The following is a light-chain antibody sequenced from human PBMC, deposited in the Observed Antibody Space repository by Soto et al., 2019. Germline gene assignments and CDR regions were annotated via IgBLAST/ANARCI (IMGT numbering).Light chain of an antibody. CDR2: DVR. CDR3: SSYTSSTSRI. Sequence: QSALTQPASVSGSPGQSITISCTGTSSDVGAYNYVSWFQQHPGKAPKVMIYDVRNRPSGVSNRFSGSKSGTTASLTIFGLQPEDEADYYCSSYTSSTSRIFGGGTKVTVL. V-gene: IGLV2-14*01. CDR1: SSDVGAYNY. J-gene: IGLJ2*01.